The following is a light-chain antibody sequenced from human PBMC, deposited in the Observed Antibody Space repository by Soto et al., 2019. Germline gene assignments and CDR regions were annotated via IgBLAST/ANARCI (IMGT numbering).Light chain of an antibody. CDR2: AAS. V-gene: IGKV3-15*01. CDR1: QSVGSA. CDR3: QHYGSF. J-gene: IGKJ3*01. Sequence: EIVMTQSPATLSVSPGETATLSCRASQSVGSAVAWYQHKPGQAPRLVIVAASIRATGVPGRFSGAGSGTEFTLTISSLQSEDFVVYYCQHYGSFFGPGTTVDIK.